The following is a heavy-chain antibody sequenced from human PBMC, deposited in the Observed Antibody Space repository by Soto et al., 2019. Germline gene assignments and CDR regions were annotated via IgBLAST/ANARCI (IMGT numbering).Heavy chain of an antibody. V-gene: IGHV3-30*18. Sequence: VQLVESGGGVVQPGGSLRLSCAASGFSFSNYGMNWVRQAPGMGLEWVAVISFDGSYKYYADSVKGRLTISRDNSKNTLYLEMNSLRAEDTAVYYCAKDIENYFGSALDSWGQGTLVTVSS. CDR1: GFSFSNYG. J-gene: IGHJ4*02. CDR2: ISFDGSYK. CDR3: AKDIENYFGSALDS. D-gene: IGHD3-10*01.